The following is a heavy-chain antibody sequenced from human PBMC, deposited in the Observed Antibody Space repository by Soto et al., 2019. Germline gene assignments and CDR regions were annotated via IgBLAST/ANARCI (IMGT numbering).Heavy chain of an antibody. CDR3: APSGGYHDVLDI. J-gene: IGHJ3*02. CDR2: ISSSSSYI. Sequence: SVGSLRLSCAASGFTFSSYSMSWVRQAPGKGLEWVSSISSSSSYIYYTDSVKGRFTISRDNSKNTLYLQVNGLRAEDTAVYYCAPSGGYHDVLDIWGQGTMVTVSS. V-gene: IGHV3-21*04. D-gene: IGHD3-22*01. CDR1: GFTFSSYS.